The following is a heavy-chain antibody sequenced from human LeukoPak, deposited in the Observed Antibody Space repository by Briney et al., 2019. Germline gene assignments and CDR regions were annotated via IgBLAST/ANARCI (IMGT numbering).Heavy chain of an antibody. J-gene: IGHJ4*02. Sequence: SETLSLTCTVSGGSISSYYWSWIRQPPGKGLEWTGYIYYSGSTNYNPSLKSRVTISVDTSKNQFSLKLSSVTAADTAVYYCARARARATVTTSLFDYWGQGTLVTVSS. CDR1: GGSISSYY. CDR2: IYYSGST. CDR3: ARARARATVTTSLFDY. V-gene: IGHV4-59*01. D-gene: IGHD4-17*01.